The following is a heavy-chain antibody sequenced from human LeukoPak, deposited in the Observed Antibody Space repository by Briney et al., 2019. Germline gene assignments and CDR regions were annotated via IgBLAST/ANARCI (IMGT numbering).Heavy chain of an antibody. J-gene: IGHJ5*02. CDR3: ARPMNGSGRRSKANWFDP. CDR1: GGSFSGYY. CDR2: INHSGST. D-gene: IGHD3-10*01. V-gene: IGHV4-34*01. Sequence: ASETLSLTCAVYGGSFSGYYWSWIRQPPGKGLEWIGEINHSGSTNYNPSLKSRVTISVDTSENQFSLKLSSVTAADTAVYYCARPMNGSGRRSKANWFDPWGQGTLVTVSS.